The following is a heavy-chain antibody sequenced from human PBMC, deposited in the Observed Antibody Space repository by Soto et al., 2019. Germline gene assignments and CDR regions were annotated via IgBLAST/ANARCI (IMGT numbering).Heavy chain of an antibody. CDR2: ISGSGGST. CDR1: GFTFSSYA. D-gene: IGHD2-15*01. J-gene: IGHJ4*02. CDR3: AKDADIVVVVAATQFDY. Sequence: PGGSLRLSCAASGFTFSSYAMSWVRQAPGKGLEWVSAISGSGGSTYYADSVEGRFTISRDNSKNTLYLQMNSLRAEDTAVYYCAKDADIVVVVAATQFDYWGQGTLVTVSS. V-gene: IGHV3-23*01.